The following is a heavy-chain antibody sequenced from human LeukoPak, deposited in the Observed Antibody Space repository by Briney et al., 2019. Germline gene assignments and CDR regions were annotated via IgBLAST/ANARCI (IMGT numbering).Heavy chain of an antibody. CDR2: IYSGGNT. J-gene: IGHJ6*03. CDR1: GFNVSTSY. V-gene: IGHV3-53*01. Sequence: PGGSLSLSCAASGFNVSTSYMSWFRQFPGKGLEWASVIYSGGNTYHIDSVKGRFTISRDNSKNTLFLQMNSLRAEDTAIYYCARGSNYMDVWGKGTTVTVSS. CDR3: ARGSNYMDV. D-gene: IGHD4-11*01.